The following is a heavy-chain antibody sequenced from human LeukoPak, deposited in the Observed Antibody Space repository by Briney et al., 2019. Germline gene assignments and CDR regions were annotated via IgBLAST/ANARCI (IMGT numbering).Heavy chain of an antibody. CDR3: ARSNTYYYGSGPYYFDY. CDR1: GYTFTSYG. CDR2: ISAYNGNT. J-gene: IGHJ4*02. V-gene: IGHV1-18*01. Sequence: ASVKVSCKASGYTFTSYGISWVRQAPGQGLEWMGWISAYNGNTNYAQKFQGRVTMTTDTSTSTAYMELRSLRSDDTAVYYCARSNTYYYGSGPYYFDYWGQGTLVTVSS. D-gene: IGHD3-10*01.